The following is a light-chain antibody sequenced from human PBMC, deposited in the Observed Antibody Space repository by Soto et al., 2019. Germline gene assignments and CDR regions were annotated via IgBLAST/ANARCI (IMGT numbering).Light chain of an antibody. Sequence: SYELTQPPSVSVAPGKTARITCGGNNIGSKGVHWYQQKPGQAPVLVIYYNTDRPSGIPERFSGSNSGNTAPLTISRVEAGDEADYYCQVWDSSNDHVIFGGGTKLTVL. CDR3: QVWDSSNDHVI. J-gene: IGLJ2*01. CDR1: NIGSKG. V-gene: IGLV3-21*04. CDR2: YNT.